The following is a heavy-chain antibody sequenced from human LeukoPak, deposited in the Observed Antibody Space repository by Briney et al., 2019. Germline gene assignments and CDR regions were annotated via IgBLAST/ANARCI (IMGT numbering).Heavy chain of an antibody. D-gene: IGHD6-13*01. CDR2: IYASRST. J-gene: IGHJ6*03. V-gene: IGHV4-4*07. CDR1: GGSISSYY. Sequence: PSETLSLTCTVSGGSISSYYWSWIRQPAGKGLEWIGRIYASRSTNYNPSLKSRVTMSVDTSKNQFSLNLSSVTAADTAVYYCATRSSLSPRYNYYMDVWGKGTTVTVSS. CDR3: ATRSSLSPRYNYYMDV.